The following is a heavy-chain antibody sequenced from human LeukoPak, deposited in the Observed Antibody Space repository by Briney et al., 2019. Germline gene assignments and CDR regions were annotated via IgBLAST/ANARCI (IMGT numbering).Heavy chain of an antibody. CDR2: ISDSGGTT. CDR1: GFAFSNQA. CDR3: AKGSSGLASSHNGY. Sequence: PGGSLRLSCAASGFAFSNQAMGWVRQASGKGLEWVSVISDSGGTTYYADSVKGRFTISRDNSKNTLYLQMNSLRAEDTAVYYCAKGSSGLASSHNGYWGQGTLVTVSS. V-gene: IGHV3-23*01. J-gene: IGHJ4*02. D-gene: IGHD6-19*01.